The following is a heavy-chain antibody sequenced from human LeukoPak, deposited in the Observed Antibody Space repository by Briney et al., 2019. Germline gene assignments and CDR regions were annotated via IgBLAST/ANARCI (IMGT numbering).Heavy chain of an antibody. CDR1: GFTFSSYA. CDR2: ISYDGSNK. V-gene: IGHV3-30*04. Sequence: GGSLRLSCAASGFTFSSYAMHWVRQAPGEGLEWVAVISYDGSNKYYADSVKGRFTISRDNSKNTLYLQMNSLRAEDTAVYYCARDHDWHLDYWGQGTLVTVSS. D-gene: IGHD3-9*01. J-gene: IGHJ4*02. CDR3: ARDHDWHLDY.